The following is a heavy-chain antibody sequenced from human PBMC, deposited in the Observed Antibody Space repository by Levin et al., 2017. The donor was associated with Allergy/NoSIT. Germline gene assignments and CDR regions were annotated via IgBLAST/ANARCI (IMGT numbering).Heavy chain of an antibody. CDR3: AAGKPHRYSYGHDS. V-gene: IGHV3-48*03. D-gene: IGHD5-18*01. CDR2: ISDSGDTT. Sequence: SCAASGFTFSNFEMNWVRQAPGKGLEWVSFISDSGDTTHYADSVKGRFTISRDNAKNSLYLQMNSLRAEDTAVYYCAAGKPHRYSYGHDSWGQGTLVTVSS. J-gene: IGHJ4*02. CDR1: GFTFSNFE.